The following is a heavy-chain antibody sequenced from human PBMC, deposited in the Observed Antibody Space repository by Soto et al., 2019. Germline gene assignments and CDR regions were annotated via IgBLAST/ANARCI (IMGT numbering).Heavy chain of an antibody. J-gene: IGHJ3*02. CDR1: GFTFSSYS. CDR3: ASNYRDAFDI. V-gene: IGHV3-48*01. CDR2: ISSSSSTI. D-gene: IGHD3-16*02. Sequence: EVQLVESGGGLVQPGGSLRLSCAASGFTFSSYSMNRVRQAPGKGLEWVSYISSSSSTIYYADSVKGRFTISRDNAKNSLYLQMNSLRAEDTAVYYCASNYRDAFDIWGQGTMVTVSS.